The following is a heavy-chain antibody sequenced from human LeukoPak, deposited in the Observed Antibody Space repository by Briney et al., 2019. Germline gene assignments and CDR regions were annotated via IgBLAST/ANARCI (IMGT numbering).Heavy chain of an antibody. CDR1: GGSISSDAYF. V-gene: IGHV4-31*03. J-gene: IGHJ5*02. Sequence: KASETLSLTCTVSGGSISSDAYFWSWIRQHPGKGLEWIGYIYYSGSTYYNPSLKSRVTISVDTSKNQFSLKLSSVTAADTAVYYCARSYYGSGSYYIRFDPWGQGTLVTVSS. CDR3: ARSYYGSGSYYIRFDP. CDR2: IYYSGST. D-gene: IGHD3-10*01.